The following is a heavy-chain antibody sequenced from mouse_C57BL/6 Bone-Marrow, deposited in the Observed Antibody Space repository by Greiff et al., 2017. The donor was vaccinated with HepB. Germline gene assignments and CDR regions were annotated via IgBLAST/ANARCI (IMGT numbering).Heavy chain of an antibody. CDR1: GFTFSDYG. V-gene: IGHV5-17*01. CDR2: ISSGSSPI. D-gene: IGHD2-2*01. CDR3: ARPFYYGYFDY. Sequence: EVKLMESGGGLVKPGGSLKLSCAASGFTFSDYGMHWVRQAPEKGLEWVAYISSGSSPIYYADTVKGRFTISRDNAKNTLFLQMTSLRSEDTAMYYCARPFYYGYFDYWGQGTTLTVSS. J-gene: IGHJ2*01.